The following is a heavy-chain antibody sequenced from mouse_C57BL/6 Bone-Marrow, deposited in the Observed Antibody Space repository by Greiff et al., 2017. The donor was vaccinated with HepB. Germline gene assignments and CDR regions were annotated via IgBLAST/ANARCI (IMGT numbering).Heavy chain of an antibody. V-gene: IGHV1-81*01. CDR3: ARYGSSYGYAMDY. J-gene: IGHJ4*01. CDR2: IYPRSGNT. CDR1: GYTFTSYG. D-gene: IGHD1-1*01. Sequence: QVQLQQSGAELARPGASVKLSCKASGYTFTSYGISWVKQSTGQGLEWIGEIYPRSGNTYYNEKFKGKATLTADKSSSTAYMELRSLTSEDSAVYFCARYGSSYGYAMDYWGQGTSVTVSS.